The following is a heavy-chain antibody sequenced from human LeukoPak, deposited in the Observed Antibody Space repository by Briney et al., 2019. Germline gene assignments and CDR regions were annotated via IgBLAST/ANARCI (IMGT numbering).Heavy chain of an antibody. CDR2: INPNSGGT. CDR3: ARGRSGYCSGGSCYDGL. Sequence: ASVKVSCKASGYTFTGYYMHWVRQAPGQGLEWMGWINPNSGGTNYAQKFQGRVTMTRDTSISTAYMELSRLRSDDTAVYYCARGRSGYCSGGSCYDGLWGQGTLVTVSS. CDR1: GYTFTGYY. D-gene: IGHD2-15*01. J-gene: IGHJ4*02. V-gene: IGHV1-2*02.